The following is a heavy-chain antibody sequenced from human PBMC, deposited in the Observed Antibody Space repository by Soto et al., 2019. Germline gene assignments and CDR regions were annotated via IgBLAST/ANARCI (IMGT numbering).Heavy chain of an antibody. CDR2: ISAYNGNT. CDR3: ARDRPNQIGLDYYYGMDV. CDR1: GYTFTSYG. Sequence: QVQLVQSGAEVKKPGASVKVSCKASGYTFTSYGISWVRQAPGQGLEWMGGISAYNGNTNYAQKLQGRVTMTTDTSTSPDYMEQRSLRSDDTDVYYCARDRPNQIGLDYYYGMDVWGQGTTVTVSS. V-gene: IGHV1-18*01. J-gene: IGHJ6*02.